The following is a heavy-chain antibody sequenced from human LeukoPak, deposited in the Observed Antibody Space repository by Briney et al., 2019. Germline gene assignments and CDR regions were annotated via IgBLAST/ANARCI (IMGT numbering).Heavy chain of an antibody. CDR3: TRDRKYCDDSGGYSPSYCYGMDV. CDR2: VYSSGST. CDR1: GGSINNHY. Sequence: SKTLSLTCTVSGGSINNHYWSWIRQSPGTGLEWIGYVYSSGSTKYNPSLESRVTISVDTSKNQFSLRLSSVTAADTAVYYCTRDRKYCDDSGGYSPSYCYGMDVWGQGTTVTVSS. D-gene: IGHD3-22*01. J-gene: IGHJ6*02. V-gene: IGHV4-59*11.